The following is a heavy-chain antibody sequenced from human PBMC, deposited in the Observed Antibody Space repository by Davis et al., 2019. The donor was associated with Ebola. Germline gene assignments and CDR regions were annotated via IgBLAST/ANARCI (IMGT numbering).Heavy chain of an antibody. Sequence: GGSLRLSCAASGFNFSNFPMHWVRQAPGKGLEWVTLIWYDGSVKWYADSVKGRFTISRDNSKNTLYLQMNGLRVEDTAIYYCAKDTSSIWFDIWGQGTNVTVSS. CDR1: GFNFSNFP. CDR2: IWYDGSVK. D-gene: IGHD6-13*01. CDR3: AKDTSSIWFDI. V-gene: IGHV3-33*03. J-gene: IGHJ3*02.